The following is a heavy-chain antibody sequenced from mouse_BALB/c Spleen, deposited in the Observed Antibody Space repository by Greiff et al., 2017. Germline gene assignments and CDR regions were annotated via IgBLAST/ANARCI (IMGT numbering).Heavy chain of an antibody. D-gene: IGHD2-1*01. CDR3: ARMGFYGNYAMDY. CDR2: INPYNDGT. CDR1: GYTFTSYV. J-gene: IGHJ4*01. Sequence: EVQLQQSGPELVKPGASVKMSCKASGYTFTSYVMHWVKQKPGQGLEWIGYINPYNDGTKYNEKFKGKATLTSDKSSSTAYMELSSLTSEDSAVYYCARMGFYGNYAMDYWGQGTSVTVSS. V-gene: IGHV1-14*01.